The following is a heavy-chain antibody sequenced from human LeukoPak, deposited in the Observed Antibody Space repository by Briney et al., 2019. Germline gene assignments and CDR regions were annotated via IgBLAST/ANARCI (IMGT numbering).Heavy chain of an antibody. J-gene: IGHJ6*03. D-gene: IGHD6-13*01. V-gene: IGHV1-69*13. CDR3: ARGDSSIKGRFYYYMDV. CDR1: GYTFTSYG. Sequence: SVKVSCKASGYTFTSYGISWVRQAPGQGLEWRGGIIPIFGTANYAQKFQGRVTITADESTSTAYMELSSLRSEDTAVYYCARGDSSIKGRFYYYMDVWGKGTTVTVSS. CDR2: IIPIFGTA.